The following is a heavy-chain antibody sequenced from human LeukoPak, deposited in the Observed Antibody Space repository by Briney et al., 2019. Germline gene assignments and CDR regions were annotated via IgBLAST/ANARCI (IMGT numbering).Heavy chain of an antibody. Sequence: PGGSLRLSCVGSGFMFSRYSMGWVRQAAGKGLEVVGHLKESGSEKEYVGSVKGRFTLSRDNAENLMYLQMNSLRAEDTALYFCARWRGAQSEFDYWGQGTQVTVSS. V-gene: IGHV3-7*01. CDR3: ARWRGAQSEFDY. CDR1: GFMFSRYS. J-gene: IGHJ4*02. D-gene: IGHD3-3*01. CDR2: LKESGSEK.